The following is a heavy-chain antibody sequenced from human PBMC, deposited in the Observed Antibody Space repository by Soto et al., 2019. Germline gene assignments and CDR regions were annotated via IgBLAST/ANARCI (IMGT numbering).Heavy chain of an antibody. V-gene: IGHV1-69*06. CDR3: AREVYSIAARREGFDP. Sequence: GASVKVSCKASGGTFSSYAISWVRQAPGQGLEWMGGIIPIFGTANYAQKFQGRATITADKSTSTAYMELSSLRSEDTAVYYCAREVYSIAARREGFDPWGQGTLVTVSS. J-gene: IGHJ5*02. D-gene: IGHD6-6*01. CDR2: IIPIFGTA. CDR1: GGTFSSYA.